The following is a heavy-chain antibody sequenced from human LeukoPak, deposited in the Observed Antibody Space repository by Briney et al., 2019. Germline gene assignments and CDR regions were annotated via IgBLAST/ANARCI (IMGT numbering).Heavy chain of an antibody. CDR2: IHASGTT. D-gene: IGHD3-16*02. V-gene: IGHV4-59*12. CDR1: GGSISSFY. CDR3: ARDPLDYYYYGMDV. J-gene: IGHJ6*02. Sequence: SETLSLTCTVSGGSISSFYWSWIRQPPGKGLEWIGYIHASGTTNYSPSLKSRVTISVDSSKNHFSLKLSSVTAADTAVYYCARDPLDYYYYGMDVWGQGTTVTVSS.